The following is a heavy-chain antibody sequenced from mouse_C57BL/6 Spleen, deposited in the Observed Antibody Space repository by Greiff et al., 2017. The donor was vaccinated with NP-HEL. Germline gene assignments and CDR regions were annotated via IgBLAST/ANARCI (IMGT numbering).Heavy chain of an antibody. V-gene: IGHV3-6*01. J-gene: IGHJ3*01. CDR1: GYSITSGYY. D-gene: IGHD2-2*01. CDR3: ARDRVMVPMAY. Sequence: VQLKESGPGLVKPSQSLSLTCSVTGYSITSGYYWNWIRQFPGNKLEWMGYISYDGSNNYNPSLKNRISITRDTSKNQFFLKLNSVTTEDTATYYCARDRVMVPMAYWGQGTLVTVSA. CDR2: ISYDGSN.